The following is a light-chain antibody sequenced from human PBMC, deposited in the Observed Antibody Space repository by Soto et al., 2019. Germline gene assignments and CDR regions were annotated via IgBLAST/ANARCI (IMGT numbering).Light chain of an antibody. V-gene: IGLV2-14*01. J-gene: IGLJ1*01. CDR1: SSDVGAYNF. CDR3: SSDTSRNTSYL. Sequence: QSALAQPASVSRSPGQSITISCTGSSSDVGAYNFVSWYQHHPGKAPKLILYEVTTRPSGVSSRFSGSKSGNTASPTISGLQADDEANSYCSSDTSRNTSYLFGTGTKVT. CDR2: EVT.